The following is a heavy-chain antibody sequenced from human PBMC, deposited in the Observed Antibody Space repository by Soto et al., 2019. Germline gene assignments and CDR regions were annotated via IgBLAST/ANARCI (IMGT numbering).Heavy chain of an antibody. V-gene: IGHV4-31*03. J-gene: IGHJ4*02. CDR3: AAKLGTTHYFDF. CDR1: GDPVSSGSYY. D-gene: IGHD7-27*01. CDR2: IYHTGST. Sequence: QVQLPESGPGLVQPSQTLSLTCSVSGDPVSSGSYYWTWVRQHPVKGLEWIGYIYHTGSTYYKPSLRSRLIMSIHTSKNQSSLHLYSVTAAYTAVYFCAAKLGTTHYFDFWGQGSLVAVSS.